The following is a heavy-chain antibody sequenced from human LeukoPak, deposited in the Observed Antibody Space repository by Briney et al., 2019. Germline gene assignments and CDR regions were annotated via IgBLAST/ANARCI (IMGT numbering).Heavy chain of an antibody. D-gene: IGHD4-17*01. J-gene: IGHJ4*02. Sequence: GGSLRLSCAASGFTFSGSVMHWVRQASGKGLEWVGRIRSKPNSYATAYAASVKGRFTISRDDSKNTAYLQMNSLKAEDTAVYYCTRHADYGDGDFDYWGQGTLVTVSS. CDR3: TRHADYGDGDFDY. V-gene: IGHV3-73*01. CDR1: GFTFSGSV. CDR2: IRSKPNSYAT.